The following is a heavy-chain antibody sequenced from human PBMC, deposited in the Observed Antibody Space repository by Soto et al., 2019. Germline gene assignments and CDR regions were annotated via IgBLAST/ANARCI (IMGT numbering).Heavy chain of an antibody. CDR3: ARDCGEMATTPHDAFDI. CDR1: GCTFTSYY. V-gene: IGHV1-46*01. CDR2: INPSGGST. J-gene: IGHJ3*02. D-gene: IGHD5-12*01. Sequence: ASVKVSCKASGCTFTSYYMHWVRQAPGQGLEWMGIINPSGGSTSYAQKFQGRVTMTRDTSTSTVYMELSSLRSEDTAVYYCARDCGEMATTPHDAFDIWGQGTMVTVSS.